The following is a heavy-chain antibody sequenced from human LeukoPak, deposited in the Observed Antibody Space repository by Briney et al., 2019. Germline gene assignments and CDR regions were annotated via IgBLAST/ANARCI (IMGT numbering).Heavy chain of an antibody. CDR3: ARVAARPRAVDY. D-gene: IGHD6-6*01. J-gene: IGHJ4*02. CDR1: GFTFSRYS. CDR2: ISSSSTI. V-gene: IGHV3-48*01. Sequence: GGSLRLSCAASGFTFSRYSMNWVRQAPGKGLEWVSYISSSSTIYYADSVKGRFTISRDNAKNSLYLQMNSLRAEDAAVYYCARVAARPRAVDYWGQGTLVTVSS.